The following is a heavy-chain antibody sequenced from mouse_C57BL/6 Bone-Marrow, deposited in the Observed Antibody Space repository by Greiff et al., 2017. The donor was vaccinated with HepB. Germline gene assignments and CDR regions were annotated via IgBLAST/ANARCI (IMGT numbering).Heavy chain of an antibody. CDR2: INPSSGYT. CDR1: GYTFTSYT. J-gene: IGHJ4*01. CDR3: ARSLITDAIDY. Sequence: QVQLQQSGAELARPGASVKMSCKASGYTFTSYTMHWVKQRPGQGLEWIGYINPSSGYTKYNQKFKDKATLTADKSSSTAYMQLSSLTSEDSAVYYCARSLITDAIDYWGQGTSVTVSS. D-gene: IGHD1-1*01. V-gene: IGHV1-4*01.